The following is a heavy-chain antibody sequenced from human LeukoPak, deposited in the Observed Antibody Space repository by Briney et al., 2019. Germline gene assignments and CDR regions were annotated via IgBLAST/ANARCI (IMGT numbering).Heavy chain of an antibody. CDR1: GYTFTDYY. Sequence: GASVKVSCKASGYTFTDYYMHWVQQAPGKGLEWMGRVDPEDGETIYAEKFQGRVTITADASTDTAYMELSSLRSEDTAVYYCATVISTTGYFDYWGQGTLVTVSP. CDR2: VDPEDGET. D-gene: IGHD2/OR15-2a*01. J-gene: IGHJ4*02. CDR3: ATVISTTGYFDY. V-gene: IGHV1-69-2*01.